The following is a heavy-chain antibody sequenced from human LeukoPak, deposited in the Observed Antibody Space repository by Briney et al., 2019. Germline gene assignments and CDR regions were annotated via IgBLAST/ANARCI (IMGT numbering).Heavy chain of an antibody. CDR1: GFTFSSYG. D-gene: IGHD3-22*01. Sequence: AGGSLRLSCAASGFTFSSYGMHWVRQAPGKGLEWVAFIRFDGSDKYYADSVKGRFTISRDNSKKTLYLQMSSLRPEDTAVYYCARDPRGPTRYDSSGRDSLDYWGQGTLVTVSS. V-gene: IGHV3-30*02. CDR2: IRFDGSDK. J-gene: IGHJ4*02. CDR3: ARDPRGPTRYDSSGRDSLDY.